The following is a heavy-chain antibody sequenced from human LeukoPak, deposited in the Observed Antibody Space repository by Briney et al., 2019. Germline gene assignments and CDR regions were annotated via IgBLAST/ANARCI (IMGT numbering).Heavy chain of an antibody. CDR2: MNPNSGNT. CDR1: GYTFTSYD. CDR3: ARGIDPSSSSDY. Sequence: ASVKVSCKASGYTFTSYDINWVRQATGQGLEWMGWMNPNSGNTGYAQKFQGRVTMTRNTSISTAYMELSSLRSEDTAVYYCARGIDPSSSSDYWGQGTLATVSS. J-gene: IGHJ4*02. D-gene: IGHD6-6*01. V-gene: IGHV1-8*01.